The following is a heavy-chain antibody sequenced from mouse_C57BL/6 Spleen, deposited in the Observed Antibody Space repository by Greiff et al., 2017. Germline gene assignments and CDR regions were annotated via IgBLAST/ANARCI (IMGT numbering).Heavy chain of an antibody. CDR2: ISSGGSYT. D-gene: IGHD2-5*01. V-gene: IGHV5-6*01. J-gene: IGHJ2*01. CDR3: AGQKSNYYGGY. Sequence: EVQVVESGGDLVKPGGSLKLSCAASGFTFSSYGMSWVRQTPDKRLEWVATISSGGSYTYYPDSVKGRFTISRDNAKNTLYLQMSSLKSEDTAMXYCAGQKSNYYGGYWGQGTTLTVSS. CDR1: GFTFSSYG.